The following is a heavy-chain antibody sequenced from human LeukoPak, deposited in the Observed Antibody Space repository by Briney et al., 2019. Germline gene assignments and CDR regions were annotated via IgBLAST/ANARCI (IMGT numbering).Heavy chain of an antibody. CDR3: ARSGTSEAYFDY. D-gene: IGHD1-26*01. J-gene: IGHJ4*02. Sequence: PSETLSLTCTVSGGSISSYYWSWIRQPPGKGLEWIGSIYYSGSTYYNPSLKSRVTISVDTSKNQFSLKLSSVTAADTAVYYCARSGTSEAYFDYWGQGTLVTVSS. CDR2: IYYSGST. V-gene: IGHV4-39*01. CDR1: GGSISSYY.